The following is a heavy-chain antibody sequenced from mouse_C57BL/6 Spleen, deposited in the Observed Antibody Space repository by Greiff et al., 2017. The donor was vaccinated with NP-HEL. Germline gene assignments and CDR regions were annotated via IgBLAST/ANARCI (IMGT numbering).Heavy chain of an antibody. CDR1: GYTFTDYY. Sequence: VQLQQSGPELVKPGASVKISCKASGYTFTDYYMNWVKQSHGKSLEWIGDINPNNGGTSYNQKFKGKATLTVDKSSSTAYMELRSLTSEDSAVDYCARRDWDGGDLDYWGQGTTLTVSS. J-gene: IGHJ2*01. D-gene: IGHD4-1*01. CDR3: ARRDWDGGDLDY. CDR2: INPNNGGT. V-gene: IGHV1-26*01.